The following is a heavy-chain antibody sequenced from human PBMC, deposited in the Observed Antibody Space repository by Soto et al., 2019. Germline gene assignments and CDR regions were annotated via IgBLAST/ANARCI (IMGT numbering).Heavy chain of an antibody. CDR2: IKSKTDGGTT. Sequence: EVQLVESGGGLVKPGGSLRLSCAASGFTFSNAWMSWVRQAPGKGLEWVGRIKSKTDGGTTDYAAPVKGRFTISRDDSKNTLYLQMNSLKTEDTAVYYCTTFLPTSLGWYTDMSPSTWGQGTLVTVSS. V-gene: IGHV3-15*01. J-gene: IGHJ5*02. D-gene: IGHD6-19*01. CDR1: GFTFSNAW. CDR3: TTFLPTSLGWYTDMSPST.